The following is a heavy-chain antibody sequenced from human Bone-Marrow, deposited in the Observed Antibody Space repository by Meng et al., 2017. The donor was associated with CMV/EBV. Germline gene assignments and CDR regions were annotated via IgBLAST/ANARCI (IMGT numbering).Heavy chain of an antibody. CDR3: ARDTHIVVVPAAIYYYYGMDV. D-gene: IGHD2-2*01. J-gene: IGHJ6*02. CDR2: MYYSGST. Sequence: SETLSLTCTVSGGSVSSGSYYWSWIRQPPGKGLEWIGYMYYSGSTNYNPSLKSRVTISVDTSKNQFSLKLSSVTAADTAVYYCARDTHIVVVPAAIYYYYGMDVWGQGTTVTVSS. CDR1: GGSVSSGSYY. V-gene: IGHV4-61*01.